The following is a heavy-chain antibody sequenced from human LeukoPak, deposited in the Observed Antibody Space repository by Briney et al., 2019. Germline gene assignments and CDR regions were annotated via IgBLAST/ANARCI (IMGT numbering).Heavy chain of an antibody. V-gene: IGHV4-39*01. CDR1: GGSISSWTYY. CDR2: IYYGGTN. Sequence: PSETLSLTCTVSGGSISSWTYYWGWIRQPSGKGLEWIGTIYYGGTNYYNPSLKSRVTISVDTSKNQFSLNLNSVTAADTAVYYCAYGSSSAADHWGQGTLVTVSS. D-gene: IGHD2-15*01. CDR3: AYGSSSAADH. J-gene: IGHJ4*02.